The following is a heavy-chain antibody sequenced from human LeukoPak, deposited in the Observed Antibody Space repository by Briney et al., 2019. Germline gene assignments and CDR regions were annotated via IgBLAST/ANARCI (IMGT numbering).Heavy chain of an antibody. Sequence: QSGGSLRLSCAASGFTVSGNYMSWVRQAPGKGLEWLSVIHRGGNTYYAESVKGRFTISRDSSKNTGFLQMDSLRAEDTAVYYCARDPGYGLGVDYGDYWGQGTLVTVSS. CDR1: GFTVSGNY. V-gene: IGHV3-66*01. CDR3: ARDPGYGLGVDYGDY. J-gene: IGHJ4*02. D-gene: IGHD3-10*01. CDR2: IHRGGNT.